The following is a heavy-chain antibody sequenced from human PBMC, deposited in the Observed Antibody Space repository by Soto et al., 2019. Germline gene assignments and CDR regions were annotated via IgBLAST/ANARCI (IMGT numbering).Heavy chain of an antibody. D-gene: IGHD2-15*01. V-gene: IGHV3-21*04. CDR3: VPDAVVIAASGY. J-gene: IGHJ4*02. Sequence: EVQLVESGGGLVKPGGSLRISCVASGFTFSSYSMNWVRQAPGKGLEWVASTSTSGGYKQYADSMKGRFTISRDNAKNSLYLQMTSLRVEDTAVYYCVPDAVVIAASGYWGQGTLVTVSS. CDR2: TSTSGGYK. CDR1: GFTFSSYS.